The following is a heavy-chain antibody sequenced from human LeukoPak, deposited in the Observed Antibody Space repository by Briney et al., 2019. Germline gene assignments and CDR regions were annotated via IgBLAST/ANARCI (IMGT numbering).Heavy chain of an antibody. CDR3: ARGLFAAAGPLDY. D-gene: IGHD6-13*01. Sequence: SETLSLTCAVYGGSFSGYYWSWIRQPPGKGLEWIGEINHSGSTNYNPSLKSRVTISVDTSKNQFSLKLSSVTAADTAVYYCARGLFAAAGPLDYWGQGTLVTVSS. V-gene: IGHV4-34*01. CDR1: GGSFSGYY. CDR2: INHSGST. J-gene: IGHJ4*02.